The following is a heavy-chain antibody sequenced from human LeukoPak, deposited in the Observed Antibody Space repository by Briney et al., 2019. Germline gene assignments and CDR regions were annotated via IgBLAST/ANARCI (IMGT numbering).Heavy chain of an antibody. J-gene: IGHJ6*02. D-gene: IGHD3-10*01. CDR3: ARDGGGMVRGVKHYYYYYGMDV. Sequence: ASVKVSCKASGYTFTSYDINWVRQAPGQGLEWMGRIIPILGIANYAQKFQGRVTITADKSTSTAYMELSSLRSDDTAVYYCARDGGGMVRGVKHYYYYYGMDVWGQGTTVTVSS. CDR2: IIPILGIA. CDR1: GYTFTSYD. V-gene: IGHV1-69*04.